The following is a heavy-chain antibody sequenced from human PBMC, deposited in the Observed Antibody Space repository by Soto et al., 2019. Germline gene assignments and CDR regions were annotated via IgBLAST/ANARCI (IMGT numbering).Heavy chain of an antibody. CDR1: GGSISSYY. CDR2: IYYSGST. V-gene: IGHV4-59*06. J-gene: IGHJ4*02. D-gene: IGHD6-13*01. Sequence: PSETLSLTCTVSGGSISSYYCCWIRQPPGKGLEWIGSIYYSGSTYYNPSLKSRVTISVDTSKNQFSLKLNSVTAADTAVYYCASRHSSPYFDYWGQGTLVTVSS. CDR3: ASRHSSPYFDY.